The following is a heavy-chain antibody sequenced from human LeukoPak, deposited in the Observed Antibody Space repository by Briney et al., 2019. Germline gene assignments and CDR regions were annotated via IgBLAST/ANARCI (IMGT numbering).Heavy chain of an antibody. J-gene: IGHJ4*02. CDR2: ISWNSGSI. CDR1: GFTFDDYA. CDR3: AKDATYYYDSSGYYFDY. V-gene: IGHV3-9*01. D-gene: IGHD3-22*01. Sequence: AGRSLRLSCAASGFTFDDYAMHWARQAPGKGLEWVSGISWNSGSIGYADSVKGRFTISRDNAKNSLYLQMNSLRAEDTALYYCAKDATYYYDSSGYYFDYWGQGTLVTVSS.